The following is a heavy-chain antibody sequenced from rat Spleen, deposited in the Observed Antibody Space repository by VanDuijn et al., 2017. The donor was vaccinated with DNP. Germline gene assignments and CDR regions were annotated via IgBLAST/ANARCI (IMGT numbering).Heavy chain of an antibody. V-gene: IGHV3-1*01. Sequence: EVQLQESGPGLVKPSQSLSLTCSVTGYSITSNYWGWIRKFPGNKMEWMGYISYSGSTHYSPSLKSRISITRDTSKNQFFLQLNSVTTEDTATYFCARYGIYGGYYYIMDAWGQGASVTVSS. CDR2: ISYSGST. J-gene: IGHJ4*01. CDR3: ARYGIYGGYYYIMDA. D-gene: IGHD1-11*01. CDR1: GYSITSNY.